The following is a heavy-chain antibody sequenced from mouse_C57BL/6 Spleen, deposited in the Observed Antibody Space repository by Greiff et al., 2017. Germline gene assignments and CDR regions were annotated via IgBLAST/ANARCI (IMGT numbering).Heavy chain of an antibody. D-gene: IGHD1-1*01. V-gene: IGHV5-4*01. CDR3: ARYGSSFDY. CDR2: ISDGGSYT. Sequence: EVQGVESGGGLVKPGGSLKLSCAASGFTFSSYAMSWVHQTPEKRLEWVATISDGGSYTYYPDNVKGRFTISRDNAKNNLYLQMSHLKSEDTAMYYCARYGSSFDYWGQGTTLTVSS. CDR1: GFTFSSYA. J-gene: IGHJ2*01.